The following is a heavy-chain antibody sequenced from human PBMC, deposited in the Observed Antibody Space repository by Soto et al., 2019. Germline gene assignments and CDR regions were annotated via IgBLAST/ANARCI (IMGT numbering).Heavy chain of an antibody. Sequence: EVHLLESGGGLVQPGGSLRLSCAASGFTFSSYAMSWVRQAPGKGLEWVSIISGSGGSTYYADSVKGRFTISRDNSKNTLYLQMNSLRAEDTAVYYCAKDGQSIAARPGDCWGQGTLVTVSS. J-gene: IGHJ4*02. CDR1: GFTFSSYA. CDR2: ISGSGGST. D-gene: IGHD6-6*01. V-gene: IGHV3-23*01. CDR3: AKDGQSIAARPGDC.